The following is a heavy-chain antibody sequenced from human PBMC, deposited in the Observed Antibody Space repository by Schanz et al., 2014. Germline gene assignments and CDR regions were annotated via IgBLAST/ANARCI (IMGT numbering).Heavy chain of an antibody. J-gene: IGHJ5*02. CDR3: ATASSPVREAGAGSSFHL. Sequence: EVQLMESGGGLVKPGGSLRLSCVASGFAFSSFAMTWVRQAPGKGLEWLGRIKSKTDGETADYAAPVKGRFSISRDDSQSTLYLQMNSLKIEDTAVYYCATASSPVREAGAGSSFHLWGQGTLVTVSP. V-gene: IGHV3-15*01. CDR2: IKSKTDGETA. CDR1: GFAFSSFA. D-gene: IGHD6-13*01.